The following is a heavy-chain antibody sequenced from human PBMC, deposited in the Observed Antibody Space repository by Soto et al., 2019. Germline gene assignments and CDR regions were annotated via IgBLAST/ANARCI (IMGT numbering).Heavy chain of an antibody. V-gene: IGHV1-46*01. D-gene: IGHD2-15*01. CDR2: INPSGGST. J-gene: IGHJ4*02. CDR1: GYTFTDYF. CDR3: ARSYCSGGSCPDY. Sequence: QVQLVQSGAEVKKPGASVVISCKASGYTFTDYFMQWVRQAPGQGLEWMGIINPSGGSTSYALKFQGRVTMTRDTSTSTVYMELASLRSEDKAVYYCARSYCSGGSCPDYWGQGTLVTVSS.